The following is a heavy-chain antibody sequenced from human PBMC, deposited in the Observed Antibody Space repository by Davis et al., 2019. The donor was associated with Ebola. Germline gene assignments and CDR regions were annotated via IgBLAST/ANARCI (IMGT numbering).Heavy chain of an antibody. CDR3: ARLVAGRIAVANDAFDI. CDR1: GFTFSSYA. V-gene: IGHV3-30-3*01. J-gene: IGHJ3*02. D-gene: IGHD6-19*01. Sequence: PGGSLRLSCAASGFTFSSYAMHWVRQAPGKGLEWVAVISYDGSNKYYADSVKGRFTISRDNSKNTLYLQMNSLRAEDTAVYYCARLVAGRIAVANDAFDIWGQGTMVTVSS. CDR2: ISYDGSNK.